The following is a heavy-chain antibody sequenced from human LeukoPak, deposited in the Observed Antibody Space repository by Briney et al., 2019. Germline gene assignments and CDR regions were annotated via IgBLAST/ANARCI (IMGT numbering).Heavy chain of an antibody. CDR2: IRYDESNK. J-gene: IGHJ4*02. CDR3: AKVHYPDY. Sequence: GGSLRLSCAASVFTFSSYGIHWVRQAPGKGREWLAFIRYDESNKYYADSVKGRFTISRDNYKNTLYLQMNSLRAEDTAVYYCAKVHYPDYWGQGTLVTVSS. D-gene: IGHD3-10*01. CDR1: VFTFSSYG. V-gene: IGHV3-30*02.